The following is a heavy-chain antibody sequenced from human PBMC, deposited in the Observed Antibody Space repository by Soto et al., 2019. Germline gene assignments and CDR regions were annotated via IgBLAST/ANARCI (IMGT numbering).Heavy chain of an antibody. D-gene: IGHD2-2*01. CDR2: IYYSGGT. Sequence: KTSETLSLTCTVSGGSISSYYWSWIRQPPGKGLEWIGYIYYSGGTNYNPSLKSRVTMSVDTSNNQFSLKLSSVTAADTAVYYCARDYGSNRVFDYWAQGTLVTVS. CDR3: ARDYGSNRVFDY. CDR1: GGSISSYY. J-gene: IGHJ4*02. V-gene: IGHV4-59*01.